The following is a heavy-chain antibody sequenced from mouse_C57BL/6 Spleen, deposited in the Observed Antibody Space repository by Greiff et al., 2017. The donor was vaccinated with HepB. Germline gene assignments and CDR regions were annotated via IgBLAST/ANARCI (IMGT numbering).Heavy chain of an antibody. CDR3: ARSFSTHGSSNYYAMDY. CDR1: GYSFTSYY. CDR2: IYPGSGNT. J-gene: IGHJ4*01. Sequence: VQLQQSGPELVKPGASVKISCKASGYSFTSYYIHWVKQRPGQGLEWIGWIYPGSGNTKYNEKFKGKATLTADTSSSTAYMQLSSLTSEDSAVYYCARSFSTHGSSNYYAMDYWGQGTSVTVSS. V-gene: IGHV1-66*01. D-gene: IGHD1-1*01.